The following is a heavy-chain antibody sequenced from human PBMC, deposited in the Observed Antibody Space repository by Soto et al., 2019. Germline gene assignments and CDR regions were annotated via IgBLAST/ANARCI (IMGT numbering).Heavy chain of an antibody. J-gene: IGHJ4*02. CDR2: IIPIFGTA. CDR3: ARDDGEMATTFDY. CDR1: GGTFSSYA. V-gene: IGHV1-69*06. D-gene: IGHD5-12*01. Sequence: GASVKVSCKASGGTFSSYAISWVRQAPGQGLEWMGGIIPIFGTANYAQKFQGRVTITADKSTSTANMELSSLRSEDTAVYYCARDDGEMATTFDYWGQGTLVTVSS.